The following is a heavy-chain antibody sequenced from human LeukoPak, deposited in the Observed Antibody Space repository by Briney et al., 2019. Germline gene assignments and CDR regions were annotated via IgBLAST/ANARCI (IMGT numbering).Heavy chain of an antibody. CDR1: GFTFSNAW. D-gene: IGHD2-21*02. CDR3: TTLRVTPTGLLYY. CDR2: IKSKTDGGTT. Sequence: PGGSLGLSCAASGFTFSNAWMSWVRQAPGKGLEWVGRIKSKTDGGTTDYAAPVKGRFTISRDDSKNTLYLQMNSLKTEDTAVYYCTTLRVTPTGLLYYWGQGTLVTVSS. J-gene: IGHJ4*02. V-gene: IGHV3-15*01.